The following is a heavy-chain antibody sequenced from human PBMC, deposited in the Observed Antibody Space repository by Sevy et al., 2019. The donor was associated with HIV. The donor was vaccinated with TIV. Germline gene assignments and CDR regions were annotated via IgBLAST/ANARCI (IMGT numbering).Heavy chain of an antibody. CDR2: ISYEGSET. CDR3: ARDGGFSIKWYPLY. V-gene: IGHV3-30-3*01. D-gene: IGHD3-3*02. Sequence: GGSLRLSCAASGFAFSSHAMHWVRQAPGKGPEWVATISYEGSETFYAASVEGRFTISRDNSKNRLSLQINSLRPEDTAVYYCARDGGFSIKWYPLYWGHGTLVTVSS. J-gene: IGHJ4*01. CDR1: GFAFSSHA.